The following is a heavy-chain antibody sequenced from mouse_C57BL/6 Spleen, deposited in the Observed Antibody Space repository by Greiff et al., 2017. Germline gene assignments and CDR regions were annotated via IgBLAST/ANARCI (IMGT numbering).Heavy chain of an antibody. Sequence: QVQLQQSGAELARPGASVKLSCKASGYTFTSHGISWVKQRTGQGLEWIGEIYPRSGNTYYNEKFKGKATLTADKSSSTAYMELRSLTSEDSAVYFCASWGGNSRYFDVWGTGTTVTVSS. V-gene: IGHV1-81*01. J-gene: IGHJ1*03. CDR2: IYPRSGNT. CDR3: ASWGGNSRYFDV. D-gene: IGHD2-1*01. CDR1: GYTFTSHG.